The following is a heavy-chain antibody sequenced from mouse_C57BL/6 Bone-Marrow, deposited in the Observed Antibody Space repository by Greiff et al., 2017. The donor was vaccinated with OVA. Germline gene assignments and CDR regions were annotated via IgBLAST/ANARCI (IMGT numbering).Heavy chain of an antibody. CDR1: GYTFTEYT. V-gene: IGHV1-62-2*01. Sequence: VQVVEPGAELVKPGASVKLSCKASGYTFTEYTIHWVKQRPGQGLEWIGWFYPGSGSTQYNEKFKDKATLTADKSSSTVYMELSSLTSEDSAVYYCAGSEDPLAEFAYWGQGTLVTVSA. J-gene: IGHJ3*01. CDR2: FYPGSGST. CDR3: AGSEDPLAEFAY.